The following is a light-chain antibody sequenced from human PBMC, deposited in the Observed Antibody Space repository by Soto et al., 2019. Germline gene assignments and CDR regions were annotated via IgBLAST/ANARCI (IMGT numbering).Light chain of an antibody. CDR2: GAS. J-gene: IGKJ1*01. Sequence: IVLTQSPGTLSLSPGERATLFCRASQSVDDNLAWYQQKSGQAPRLLIYGASSRATGIPDRFSGSGSGTDFTLTISRLESEDFAVYYCQQYGRPWTFGQGTKVDIK. CDR1: QSVDDN. V-gene: IGKV3-20*01. CDR3: QQYGRPWT.